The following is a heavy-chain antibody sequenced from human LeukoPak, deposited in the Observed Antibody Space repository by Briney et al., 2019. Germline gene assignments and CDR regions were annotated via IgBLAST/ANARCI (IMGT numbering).Heavy chain of an antibody. J-gene: IGHJ4*02. CDR2: IIPIFGTA. CDR3: ARGVGYCSGGSCVGYYFDY. CDR1: GGTFSSYA. Sequence: GSSVTVSCTASGGTFSSYAVSWVRQAPGQGLEWMGGIIPIFGTANYAQKFQGRVTITADESTSTAYMELSSLRSEDTAVYYCARGVGYCSGGSCVGYYFDYWGQGTLVTVSS. D-gene: IGHD2-15*01. V-gene: IGHV1-69*01.